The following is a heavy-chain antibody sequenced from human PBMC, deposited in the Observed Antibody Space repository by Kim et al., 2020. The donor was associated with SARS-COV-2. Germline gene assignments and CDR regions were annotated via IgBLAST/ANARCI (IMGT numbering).Heavy chain of an antibody. CDR3: AKHQSLLNFVY. Sequence: SKQYAYSVKGRFTVSRDKSKNTLNLEMNSLRAEDTATYYCAKHQSLLNFVYWGRGTQVTVSP. CDR2: SK. V-gene: IGHV3-53*01. J-gene: IGHJ4*01.